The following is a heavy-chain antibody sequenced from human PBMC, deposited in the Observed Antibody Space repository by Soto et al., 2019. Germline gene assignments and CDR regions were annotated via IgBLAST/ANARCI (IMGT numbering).Heavy chain of an antibody. J-gene: IGHJ4*02. V-gene: IGHV4-59*01. D-gene: IGHD6-13*01. CDR3: ARALNRSSWYYYGY. CDR2: IYYSGST. Sequence: QVQLQESGPGLVKPSETLSLTCTVSGGSISSYYWSWIRQPPGKGLEWIGYIYYSGSTNYNPSLKSRVTISVDTSKNQFSLKLSSVTAADTAVYYCARALNRSSWYYYGYWGQGTLVTVSS. CDR1: GGSISSYY.